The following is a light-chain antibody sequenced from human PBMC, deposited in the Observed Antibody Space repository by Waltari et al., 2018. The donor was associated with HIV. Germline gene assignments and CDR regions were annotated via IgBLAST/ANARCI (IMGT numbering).Light chain of an antibody. J-gene: IGKJ1*01. CDR2: AVS. CDR1: QGIDSY. Sequence: DIQMTQSPSSLSASVGDRVTITCRASQGIDSYLAWFQQKPGKAPQSLIYAVSTLQSGVPSRFRGGGSGTDFTLTITSLQPEDSAIYYCQQYNSYPWTFGQGTRVEIK. V-gene: IGKV1-16*01. CDR3: QQYNSYPWT.